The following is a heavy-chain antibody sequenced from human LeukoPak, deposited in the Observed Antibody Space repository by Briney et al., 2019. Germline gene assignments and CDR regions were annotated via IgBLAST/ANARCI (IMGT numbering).Heavy chain of an antibody. Sequence: GGSLRLSCAASGFTFSHYYMSWIRQAPGKGLEWVSYISSTGSTIYYADSVKGRFTISRDNAKNSLYLQMNSLRAEDTAVYYCARYDDYGDLFFDYWGQGTLVTVSS. V-gene: IGHV3-11*04. CDR1: GFTFSHYY. CDR3: ARYDDYGDLFFDY. CDR2: ISSTGSTI. J-gene: IGHJ4*02. D-gene: IGHD4-17*01.